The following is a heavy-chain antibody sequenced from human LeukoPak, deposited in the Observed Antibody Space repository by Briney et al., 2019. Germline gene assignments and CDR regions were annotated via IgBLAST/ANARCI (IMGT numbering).Heavy chain of an antibody. V-gene: IGHV3-30*01. CDR2: ILYDGSNK. CDR1: GFTFSSYA. Sequence: GGSLRLSCAAFGFTFSSYAIHWVRQAPGKGLEWVAVILYDGSNKYYADSVKGRFTISRDNSKNTLYLQMNSLRAEDTAVYYCARDGSGSRDGYNSPAYYYYYMDVWGKGTTVTVSS. CDR3: ARDGSGSRDGYNSPAYYYYYMDV. D-gene: IGHD5-24*01. J-gene: IGHJ6*03.